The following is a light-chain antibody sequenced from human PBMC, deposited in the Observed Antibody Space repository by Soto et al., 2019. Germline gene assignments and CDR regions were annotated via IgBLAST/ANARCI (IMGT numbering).Light chain of an antibody. J-gene: IGLJ3*02. CDR2: DNY. CDR1: YSNIGNND. Sequence: QSVLTQPPSVSAAPGQNVTISCCGRYSNIGNNDVSWYQQFPGTVPKLLIYDNYKRSSGIPDRFSGSKSGTSATLGISGLQTWDEVDYYCGTWDSSLRGVFGGGTKLTVL. CDR3: GTWDSSLRGV. V-gene: IGLV1-51*01.